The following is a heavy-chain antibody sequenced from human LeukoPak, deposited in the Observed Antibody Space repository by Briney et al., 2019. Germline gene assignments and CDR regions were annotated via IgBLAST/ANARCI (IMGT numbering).Heavy chain of an antibody. J-gene: IGHJ3*02. D-gene: IGHD2-15*01. CDR2: IKEDESEK. V-gene: IGHV3-7*03. CDR3: ARVGFLLSGAFDI. Sequence: GGSLRLSCAGSGLTLSRSWMSWVRQAPGKGLQWVANIKEDESEKDYVDSVKGRFTISRDDAKNSLDLQMNSLRVEDTAVYYCARVGFLLSGAFDIWGQGTMVTVSS. CDR1: GLTLSRSW.